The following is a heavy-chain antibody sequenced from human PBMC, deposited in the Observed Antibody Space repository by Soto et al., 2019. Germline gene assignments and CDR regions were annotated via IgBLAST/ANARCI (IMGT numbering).Heavy chain of an antibody. Sequence: EVQLVESGGGLIQPGGSLRLSCAASGFTVSSNYMSWVRQAPGKGLEWVSVIYSGGSTYYADSVKGRFTISRDNSKNTLYLHMNSLRAEDTAVYYCARGVTMIVVVKAFDIWGQGTMVTVSS. V-gene: IGHV3-53*01. CDR1: GFTVSSNY. CDR3: ARGVTMIVVVKAFDI. J-gene: IGHJ3*02. CDR2: IYSGGST. D-gene: IGHD3-22*01.